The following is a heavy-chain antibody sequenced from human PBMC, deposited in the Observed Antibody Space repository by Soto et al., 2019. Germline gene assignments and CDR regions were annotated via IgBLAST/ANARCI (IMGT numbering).Heavy chain of an antibody. Sequence: EVQLVESGGDLVQPGRSLRLSCAASGFTFDDYAMHWVRQVPGKGLQWVSGLSWNGVTIGYAASVKGRFTISRDNATKSLDLQMNGLRPEDTALYYCAASRAYDSSDYSGFHYGRDVWGLGTKVAVSS. J-gene: IGHJ6*02. CDR1: GFTFDDYA. D-gene: IGHD3-22*01. CDR3: AASRAYDSSDYSGFHYGRDV. V-gene: IGHV3-9*01. CDR2: LSWNGVTI.